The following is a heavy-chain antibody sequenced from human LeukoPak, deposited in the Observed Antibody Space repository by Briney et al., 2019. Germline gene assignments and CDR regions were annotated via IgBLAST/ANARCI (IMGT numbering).Heavy chain of an antibody. CDR3: ARDGTTVTTGWFDP. V-gene: IGHV3-33*01. D-gene: IGHD4-17*01. J-gene: IGHJ5*02. CDR1: GFTFSSYG. Sequence: GGSLRLSCAASGFTFSSYGMHWVRQAPGKGLEWVAVIWYDGSNKYYADSVKGRFTISRDNSENTLYLQMNSLRAEDTAVYYCARDGTTVTTGWFDPWGQGTLVTVSS. CDR2: IWYDGSNK.